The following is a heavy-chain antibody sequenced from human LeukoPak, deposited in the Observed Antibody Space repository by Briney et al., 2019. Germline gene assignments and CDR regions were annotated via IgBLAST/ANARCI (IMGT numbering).Heavy chain of an antibody. CDR2: INTGTGNP. Sequence: ASVKVSCKTSGYTFTSYAMNWVRQAPGQGLEFMGWINTGTGNPTYAQGFTGRFVFSLDTSVSTAYLQISTLKPEDTAVYYCASFGAHSFDYWGXGTLVTVSX. CDR1: GYTFTSYA. D-gene: IGHD3-10*01. V-gene: IGHV7-4-1*02. CDR3: ASFGAHSFDY. J-gene: IGHJ4*01.